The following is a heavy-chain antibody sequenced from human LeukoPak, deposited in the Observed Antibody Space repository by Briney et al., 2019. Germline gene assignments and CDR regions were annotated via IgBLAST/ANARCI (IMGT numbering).Heavy chain of an antibody. D-gene: IGHD3-22*01. CDR3: AREVVVASPAFDI. V-gene: IGHV1-46*01. Sequence: ASVKVSCKASGGTFSSYAISWVRQAPGQGLEWMGIINPSGGSTSYAQKFQGRVTMTRDTSTSTVYMELSSLRSEDTAVYYCAREVVVASPAFDIWGQGTMVTVSS. CDR1: GGTFSSYA. J-gene: IGHJ3*02. CDR2: INPSGGST.